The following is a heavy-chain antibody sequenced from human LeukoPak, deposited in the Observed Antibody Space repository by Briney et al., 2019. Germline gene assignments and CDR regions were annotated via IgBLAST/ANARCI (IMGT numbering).Heavy chain of an antibody. CDR3: AREQIFGVVIVKSYFDF. Sequence: GGSLRLSCAASGFTFSNYWMSWVRQAPGKGLEWVANIKQDGSERYYVDSVKGRFTISRDNAKNSLYLQVDSLRAEDRAVYYCAREQIFGVVIVKSYFDFWGQGTLVTVSS. CDR1: GFTFSNYW. V-gene: IGHV3-7*01. D-gene: IGHD3-3*01. CDR2: IKQDGSER. J-gene: IGHJ4*02.